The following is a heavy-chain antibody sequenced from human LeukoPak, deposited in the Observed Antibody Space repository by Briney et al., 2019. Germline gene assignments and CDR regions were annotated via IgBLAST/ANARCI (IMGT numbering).Heavy chain of an antibody. CDR2: ISGSGGST. Sequence: GGSLRLSCATSGFTFSSYAMSWVRQAPGKGLEWVSAISGSGGSTYYADSVKGRFTISRDNSKNTLYLQMNSLRAEDTTVYYCAKVGGEYSSSDYWGQGTLVTVSS. CDR1: GFTFSSYA. D-gene: IGHD6-6*01. CDR3: AKVGGEYSSSDY. V-gene: IGHV3-23*01. J-gene: IGHJ4*02.